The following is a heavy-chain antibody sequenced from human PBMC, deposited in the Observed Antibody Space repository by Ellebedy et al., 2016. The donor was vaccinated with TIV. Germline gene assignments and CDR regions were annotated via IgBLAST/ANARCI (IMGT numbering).Heavy chain of an antibody. D-gene: IGHD3-10*01. Sequence: MPSETLSLTCTVSGGSMRSYYWGWIRQPPGKGLEWIGSIYYSGSTFYNPSLKSRVTISVDTSKNQFSLKLNSVTAADTAVYYCARDRNMLRGVVAYWGQGTLVTVSS. CDR2: IYYSGST. CDR3: ARDRNMLRGVVAY. J-gene: IGHJ4*02. V-gene: IGHV4-39*07. CDR1: GGSMRSYY.